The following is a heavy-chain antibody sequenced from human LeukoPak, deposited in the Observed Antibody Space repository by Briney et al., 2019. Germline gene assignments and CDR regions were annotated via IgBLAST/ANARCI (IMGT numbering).Heavy chain of an antibody. CDR2: IYYSGST. Sequence: SETLSLTCTVSGGSISSYYWSWIRQPPGKGLEWIGYIYYSGSTNYNPSLKSRVTISVDTSKNQFSLKLSSVTAADTAVYYCARHVTEYNWIDDAFDIWGQGTMVTVSS. CDR1: GGSISSYY. D-gene: IGHD1-20*01. J-gene: IGHJ3*02. CDR3: ARHVTEYNWIDDAFDI. V-gene: IGHV4-59*08.